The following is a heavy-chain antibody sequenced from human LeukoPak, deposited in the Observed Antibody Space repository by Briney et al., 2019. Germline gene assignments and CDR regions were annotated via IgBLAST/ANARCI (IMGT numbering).Heavy chain of an antibody. Sequence: ASVKVSRKASGYTFTGYYMHWVRQAPGQGLEWMGWINPNSGGTNYAQKFQGRVTMTRDTSISTAYMELSRLRSDDTAVYYCARDPGKHCGGDCSGDYWGQGTLVTVSS. CDR2: INPNSGGT. CDR3: ARDPGKHCGGDCSGDY. J-gene: IGHJ4*02. CDR1: GYTFTGYY. D-gene: IGHD2-21*02. V-gene: IGHV1-2*02.